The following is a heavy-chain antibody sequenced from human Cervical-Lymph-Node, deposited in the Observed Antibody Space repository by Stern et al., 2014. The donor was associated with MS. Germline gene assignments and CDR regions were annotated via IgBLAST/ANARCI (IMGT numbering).Heavy chain of an antibody. D-gene: IGHD1-1*01. J-gene: IGHJ4*02. CDR3: ARDTSSPERSDW. CDR1: GFTVSRDY. Sequence: EVQLVESGGGVIQPGGSLRLSCTASGFTVSRDYMTWVRQAPGQGLEWVSLITTVGSTCDTDSVKSRFTISRDDSKNAVYLHMTSLRAEDTAMYYGARDTSSPERSDWWGQGTLVTVSS. V-gene: IGHV3-53*01. CDR2: ITTVGST.